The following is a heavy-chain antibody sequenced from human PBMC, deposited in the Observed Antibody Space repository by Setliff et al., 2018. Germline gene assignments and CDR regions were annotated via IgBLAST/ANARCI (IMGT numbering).Heavy chain of an antibody. V-gene: IGHV4-38-2*02. Sequence: SETLSLTCTVSGYSISSGYIWGWIRQPPGKGLEWVGNIGHTGSINYNPSLKSRLTISRDTSKNQVSLKLSSVTAVDTAVYYCASASEEGVVPAATLYWGQGTLVTVSS. J-gene: IGHJ4*02. CDR1: GYSISSGYI. CDR3: ASASEEGVVPAATLY. CDR2: IGHTGSI. D-gene: IGHD2-2*01.